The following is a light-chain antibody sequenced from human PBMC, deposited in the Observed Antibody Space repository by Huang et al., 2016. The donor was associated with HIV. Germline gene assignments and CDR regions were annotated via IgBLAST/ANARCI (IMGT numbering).Light chain of an antibody. J-gene: IGKJ1*01. CDR1: QDVSDY. CDR3: QQYYLYPWT. CDR2: SAS. V-gene: IGKV1-8*01. Sequence: AIRITQSPSSLSASTGDRVTITCRASQDVSDYLDWYQQKPGKAPNLLMYSASTLQGGVPSRFSGNGSATDFSLTISCLQSEDFATYYCQQYYLYPWTFGQGTKVEI.